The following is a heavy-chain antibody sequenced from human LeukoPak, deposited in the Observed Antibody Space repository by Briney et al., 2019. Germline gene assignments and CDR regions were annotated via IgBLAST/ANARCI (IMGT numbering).Heavy chain of an antibody. CDR3: AKVHYTASFPGSFPGRNYFDS. V-gene: IGHV3-23*01. Sequence: QTGGSLRLSCTVSGFAFSGYAMSWVRQAPGKGPEWVSSIGARGDLTYSADSVRGRFTISRDNSKRTLFLQMNSLRAEDTAVYYCAKVHYTASFPGSFPGRNYFDSWGQGSLVTVSS. CDR2: IGARGDLT. D-gene: IGHD1-26*01. CDR1: GFAFSGYA. J-gene: IGHJ4*02.